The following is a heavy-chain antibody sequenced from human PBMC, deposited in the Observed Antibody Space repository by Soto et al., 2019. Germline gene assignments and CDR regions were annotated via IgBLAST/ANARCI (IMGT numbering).Heavy chain of an antibody. J-gene: IGHJ4*02. D-gene: IGHD6-13*01. V-gene: IGHV4-59*08. CDR1: GGSISSYY. CDR2: IYYSGST. Sequence: QVQLQESGPGLVKPSETLSLTCTVSGGSISSYYWSWIRQPPGKGLEWIGYIYYSGSTNYNPSLKSRITISVDTSKTQCSMQLSSVTAADTAVYYCASLPTIAAAGPEVDYWGQGTLVTVSS. CDR3: ASLPTIAAAGPEVDY.